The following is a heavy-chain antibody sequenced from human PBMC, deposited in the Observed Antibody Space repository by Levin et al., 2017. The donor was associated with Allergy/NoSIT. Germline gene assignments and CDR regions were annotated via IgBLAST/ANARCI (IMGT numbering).Heavy chain of an antibody. Sequence: ESLKISCTVTGGSVNSGSYYWSWIRQPPGKGLEWIGYIYFSGSTSNNPSLKSRVTISIDTSKTQFSLKLSSVTAADTAVYYCARAPLRFGGYGAFDIWGQGTMVTVSS. D-gene: IGHD3-10*01. CDR3: ARAPLRFGGYGAFDI. V-gene: IGHV4-61*01. CDR1: GGSVNSGSYY. J-gene: IGHJ3*02. CDR2: IYFSGST.